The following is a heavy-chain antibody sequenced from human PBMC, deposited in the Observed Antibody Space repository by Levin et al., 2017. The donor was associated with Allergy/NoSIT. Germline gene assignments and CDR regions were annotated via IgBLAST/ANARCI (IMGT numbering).Heavy chain of an antibody. CDR2: IHPNDGGT. J-gene: IGHJ3*02. CDR3: AREREASAGRNAFDI. D-gene: IGHD6-13*01. CDR1: GYTFTDHY. V-gene: IGHV1-2*02. Sequence: PGESLKISCETSGYTFTDHYIHWVRQAPGQGLEWMGWIHPNDGGTNYAPKYQGRVTLTRDTSINTAYMELSGLTSDDTAVYYCAREREASAGRNAFDIWGQGTMVTVSS.